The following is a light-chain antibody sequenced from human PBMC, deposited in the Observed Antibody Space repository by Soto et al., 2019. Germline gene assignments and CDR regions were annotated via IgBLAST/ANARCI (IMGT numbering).Light chain of an antibody. CDR3: SSYTSSNTLV. J-gene: IGLJ2*01. CDR2: EVS. V-gene: IGLV2-14*01. CDR1: SSDVGAYNY. Sequence: QSALTQPASVSGSPGQLITISCTGTSSDVGAYNYVSWYQQHPGKAPKLMIFEVSDRPSGVSNRFSGSKSGNTASLTISGLQAEDEADYYCSSYTSSNTLVFGGGTQLTVL.